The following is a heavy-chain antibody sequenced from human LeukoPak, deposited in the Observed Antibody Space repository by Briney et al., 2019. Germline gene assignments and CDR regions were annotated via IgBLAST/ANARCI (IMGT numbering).Heavy chain of an antibody. J-gene: IGHJ4*02. V-gene: IGHV3-23*01. D-gene: IGHD3-16*01. Sequence: GSLRLSCAASGFTVSAYAMAWARQAPGKGLEWVSALSGSGSNTYYVDSVKGRFTISRDNSKNTLYLQMNSLSAEDTAVYYCAKDLAWGFDYWGQGTLVTVSS. CDR1: GFTVSAYA. CDR2: LSGSGSNT. CDR3: AKDLAWGFDY.